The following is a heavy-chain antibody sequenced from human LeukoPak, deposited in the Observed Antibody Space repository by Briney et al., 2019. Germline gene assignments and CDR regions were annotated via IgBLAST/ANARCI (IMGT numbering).Heavy chain of an antibody. Sequence: ASVKVSCKASGYTFTGYYMHWVRQAPGQGPEWMGWINPNSGGTNYAQKFQGRVTMTRDTSISTAYMELSRLRSDDTAVYYCARDASKKEVNWFDPWGQGTLVTVSS. V-gene: IGHV1-2*02. CDR1: GYTFTGYY. CDR2: INPNSGGT. J-gene: IGHJ5*02. D-gene: IGHD2-2*01. CDR3: ARDASKKEVNWFDP.